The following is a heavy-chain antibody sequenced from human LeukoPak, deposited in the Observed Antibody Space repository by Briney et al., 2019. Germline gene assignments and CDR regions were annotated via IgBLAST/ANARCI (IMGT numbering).Heavy chain of an antibody. J-gene: IGHJ4*02. CDR2: GFYGGSA. CDR1: GASISSSNDY. V-gene: IGHV4-39*01. CDR3: ARQFATASADTRGYFDF. D-gene: IGHD2-2*01. Sequence: PSETLSLTCTVPGASISSSNDYWGWLRQAQGKGLTWIGRGFYGGSAHYNPSLKSRATISVDTSKNQFSLKLSSVTAADAAMYYCARQFATASADTRGYFDFWGQGTVVTVSS.